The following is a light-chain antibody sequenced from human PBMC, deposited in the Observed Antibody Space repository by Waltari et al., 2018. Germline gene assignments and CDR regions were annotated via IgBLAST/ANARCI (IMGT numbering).Light chain of an antibody. Sequence: QSVLTQPPSVSGAPGQSVTISCTGSSSNIGAGYDVHWYQQIPGSAPKVLIYRDDNRPSGGPGRFSGSKSGTSASLSVTVLHVEDEAEYFCQSFDRDLNAVLFGGGTKLTVL. CDR1: SSNIGAGYD. CDR2: RDD. J-gene: IGLJ2*01. CDR3: QSFDRDLNAVL. V-gene: IGLV1-40*01.